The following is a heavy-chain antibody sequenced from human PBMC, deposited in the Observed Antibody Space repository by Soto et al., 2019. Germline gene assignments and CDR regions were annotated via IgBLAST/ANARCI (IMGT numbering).Heavy chain of an antibody. CDR3: AREPEQLVYYYGMDV. V-gene: IGHV1-18*04. CDR2: ISAYNGNT. J-gene: IGHJ6*02. CDR1: GYTFTSYG. D-gene: IGHD6-13*01. Sequence: SSVKVSCKASGYTFTSYGISWVRQAPGQGLEWMGWISAYNGNTNYAQKLQGRVTMTTDTSTSTAYMDLRSLRSDDTAVYYCAREPEQLVYYYGMDVWGHGNTVTVYS.